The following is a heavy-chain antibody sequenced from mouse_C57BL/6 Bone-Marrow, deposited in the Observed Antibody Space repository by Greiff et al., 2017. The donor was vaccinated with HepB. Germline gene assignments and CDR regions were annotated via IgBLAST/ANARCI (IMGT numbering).Heavy chain of an antibody. D-gene: IGHD1-1*01. CDR1: GFNIKDDY. J-gene: IGHJ4*01. CDR3: TSITTVVGMDY. Sequence: EVQLQQSGAELVRPGASVKLSCTASGFNIKDDYMHWVKQRPEQGLEWIGWIDPENGDTEYASKFQGKATITADTSSNTAYLQLSSLTSEDTAVYYSTSITTVVGMDYWGQGTSVTVSS. CDR2: IDPENGDT. V-gene: IGHV14-4*01.